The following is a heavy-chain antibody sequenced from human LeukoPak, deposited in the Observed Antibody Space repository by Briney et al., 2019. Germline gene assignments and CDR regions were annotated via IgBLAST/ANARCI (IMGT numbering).Heavy chain of an antibody. CDR2: ISSSGSTI. V-gene: IGHV3-11*01. Sequence: GGSLRLSCAASGFTFSDYYMSWIRQAPGKGLEWVSYISSSGSTIYYADSVKGRFTISRDNAKNSLYLQMNSLRAEDTAVYYCAREYYYDSTGWGAFDIWGQGTMVTVSS. CDR1: GFTFSDYY. J-gene: IGHJ3*02. D-gene: IGHD3-22*01. CDR3: AREYYYDSTGWGAFDI.